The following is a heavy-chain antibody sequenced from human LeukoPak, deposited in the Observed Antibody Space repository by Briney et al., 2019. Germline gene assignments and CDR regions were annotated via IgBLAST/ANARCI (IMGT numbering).Heavy chain of an antibody. CDR2: IIPIFGTA. CDR3: ARDQGDNYYDSSGYGDAFDI. Sequence: EASVKASCKASGGTFSSYAISWVRQAPGQGLEWMGGIIPIFGTANYAQKFQGRVTITADESTSTAYMELSSLRSEDTAVYYCARDQGDNYYDSSGYGDAFDIWGQGTMVTVSS. J-gene: IGHJ3*02. CDR1: GGTFSSYA. V-gene: IGHV1-69*13. D-gene: IGHD3-22*01.